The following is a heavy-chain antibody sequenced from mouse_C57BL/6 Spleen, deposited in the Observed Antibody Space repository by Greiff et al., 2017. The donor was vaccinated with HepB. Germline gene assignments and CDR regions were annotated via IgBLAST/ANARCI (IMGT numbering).Heavy chain of an antibody. CDR3: TRSGRNYFDY. D-gene: IGHD1-1*01. CDR1: GYTFTDYE. J-gene: IGHJ2*01. V-gene: IGHV1-15*01. Sequence: QVQLKQSGAELVRPGASVTLSCKASGYTFTDYEMHWVKQTPVHGLEWIGAIDPETGGTAYNQKFKGKAILTADKSSSTAYMELRSLTSEDSAVYYCTRSGRNYFDYWGQGTTLTVSS. CDR2: IDPETGGT.